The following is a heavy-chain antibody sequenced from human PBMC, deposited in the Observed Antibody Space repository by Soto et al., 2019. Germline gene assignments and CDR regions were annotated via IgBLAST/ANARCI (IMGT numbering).Heavy chain of an antibody. CDR1: GFTFDNYA. CDR3: AKGGPYINSWSTAGYCQN. V-gene: IGHV3-23*01. Sequence: GGSLRLSCAASGFTFDNYAMNWVRQAPGKGLEWVAHISSSGGATKYADSVKGRFSISKDNSKNTLYLQMNNLAVEDTAQYYCAKGGPYINSWSTAGYCQNWGQGTLVTVSS. CDR2: ISSSGGAT. J-gene: IGHJ1*01. D-gene: IGHD2-21*02.